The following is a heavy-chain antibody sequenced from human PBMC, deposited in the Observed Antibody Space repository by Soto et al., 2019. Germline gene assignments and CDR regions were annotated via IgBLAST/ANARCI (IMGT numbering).Heavy chain of an antibody. J-gene: IGHJ4*02. D-gene: IGHD3-3*01. Sequence: ASVKVSCKVSGYTLTELSMHWVRQAPGKGLEWMGGFDPEDGETIYAQKFQGRVTMTEDTSTDTAYMELSSLRSEDTAVYYCATGYDFWSGYQSSFDYWGRGTLVTVSS. CDR3: ATGYDFWSGYQSSFDY. CDR2: FDPEDGET. V-gene: IGHV1-24*01. CDR1: GYTLTELS.